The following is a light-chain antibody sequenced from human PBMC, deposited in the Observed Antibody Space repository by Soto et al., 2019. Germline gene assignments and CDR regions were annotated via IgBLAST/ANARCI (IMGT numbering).Light chain of an antibody. CDR3: QQLNSYRLT. J-gene: IGKJ4*01. V-gene: IGKV1-9*01. CDR1: QGISSY. CDR2: AAS. Sequence: DIPLTQSPSFLSASVGDRVTITCRASQGISSYLAWYQQKPGKAPKPLIYAASTLQSGVPSRFSGSGSGTEFTLTISSLQPEDFATYYCQQLNSYRLTFGGGTKVEIK.